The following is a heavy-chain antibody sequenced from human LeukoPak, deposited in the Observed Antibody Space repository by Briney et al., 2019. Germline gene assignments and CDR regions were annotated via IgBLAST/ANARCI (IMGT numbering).Heavy chain of an antibody. CDR1: GFTFSSYG. V-gene: IGHV3-23*01. Sequence: PGGSLRLSCAASGFTFSSYGMSWVRQAPGKGLEWVSGISGSGGSTFYADSVKGRFTISRDNSKNTLYLQMNSPRAEDTAVYYCAKRYYDSSGSYAFDIWGQGTMVTVSS. CDR3: AKRYYDSSGSYAFDI. J-gene: IGHJ3*02. CDR2: ISGSGGST. D-gene: IGHD3-22*01.